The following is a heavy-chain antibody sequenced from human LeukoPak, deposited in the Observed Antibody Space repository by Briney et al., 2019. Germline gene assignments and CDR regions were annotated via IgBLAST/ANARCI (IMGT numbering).Heavy chain of an antibody. CDR1: GFNVRSNY. D-gene: IGHD5/OR15-5a*01. J-gene: IGHJ4*02. V-gene: IGHV3-53*01. Sequence: GGSLRLSCAVSGFNVRSNYMTWVRQAPGKGLEWVSVLHSGGDTYYADSVRGRFTISRDNSENMLFLQMNGLRADDSAIYYCARGKVYYYYDYWGQGAPVTVSS. CDR2: LHSGGDT. CDR3: ARGKVYYYYDY.